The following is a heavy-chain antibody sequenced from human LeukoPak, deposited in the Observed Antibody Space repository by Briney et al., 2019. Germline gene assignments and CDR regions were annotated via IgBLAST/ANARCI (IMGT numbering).Heavy chain of an antibody. J-gene: IGHJ3*02. CDR1: GGSISSYY. D-gene: IGHD2-2*01. CDR3: ARIPTNAVPAAHNGFDI. V-gene: IGHV4-4*07. Sequence: KPSETLSLTCTVSGGSISSYYWSWIRQPAGKGLEWIGRIYTSGSTNYNPSLKSRVTMSVDTSKNQFSLKLSSVTAADTAVYYCARIPTNAVPAAHNGFDIWGQGTMLTVSS. CDR2: IYTSGST.